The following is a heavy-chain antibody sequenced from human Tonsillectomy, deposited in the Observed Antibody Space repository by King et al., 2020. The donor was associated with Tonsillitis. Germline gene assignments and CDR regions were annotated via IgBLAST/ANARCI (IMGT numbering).Heavy chain of an antibody. V-gene: IGHV1-69*01. CDR1: GGTFSSYA. Sequence: VPLVESGAEVKKPGSSVKVSCKASGGTFSSYAISWVRQAPGQGLEWMGGIIPILTSPNYAQKFQGRVTITADESTSSAYMELSGLRSEDTAVYYCAGGGDPIPYDYYYMDVWGKGTTVTVSS. J-gene: IGHJ6*03. CDR3: AGGGDPIPYDYYYMDV. CDR2: IIPILTSP. D-gene: IGHD3-16*01.